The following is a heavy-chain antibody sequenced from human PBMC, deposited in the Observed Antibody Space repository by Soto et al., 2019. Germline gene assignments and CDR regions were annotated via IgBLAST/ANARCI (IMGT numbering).Heavy chain of an antibody. D-gene: IGHD5-12*01. CDR1: GDSISSSY. V-gene: IGHV4-59*01. CDR3: ARGYDWFDP. CDR2: IYYSGST. J-gene: IGHJ5*02. Sequence: PSETLSLTCSVSGDSISSSYWSWIRQPPGKGLEWIGYIYYSGSTNYNPSLKSRVTISLDTSKNQFSLKVSSVIAADTAVYYCARGYDWFDPWGQGTLVNVSS.